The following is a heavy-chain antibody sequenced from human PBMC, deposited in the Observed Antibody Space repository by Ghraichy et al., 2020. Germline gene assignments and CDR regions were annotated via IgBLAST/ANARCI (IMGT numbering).Heavy chain of an antibody. J-gene: IGHJ4*02. CDR1: GFTFSSYW. CDR3: ARGPTDYSSSWYVD. D-gene: IGHD6-13*01. V-gene: IGHV3-74*01. Sequence: GGSLRLSCAASGFTFSSYWMHWVRQAPGKGLVWVSRTSRDGSSTTYAASVKGRFTISRDNAKNTLYLQMNSLRAEDTAVYYCARGPTDYSSSWYVDWGQGTLVTVSS. CDR2: TSRDGSST.